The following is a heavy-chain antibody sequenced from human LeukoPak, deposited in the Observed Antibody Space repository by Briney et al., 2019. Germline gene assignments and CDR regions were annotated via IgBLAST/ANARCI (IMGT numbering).Heavy chain of an antibody. J-gene: IGHJ6*03. V-gene: IGHV1-69*04. D-gene: IGHD6-19*01. Sequence: SVKVSCKASGGTFSSYAISWVRQAPGQGLEWMGRIIPILGIANYAQKFQGRVTITTDESTSTAYMELSSLRSEDTAVYYCARGLATSNYYYYYYMDVWGKGTTVTVSS. CDR3: ARGLATSNYYYYYYMDV. CDR1: GGTFSSYA. CDR2: IIPILGIA.